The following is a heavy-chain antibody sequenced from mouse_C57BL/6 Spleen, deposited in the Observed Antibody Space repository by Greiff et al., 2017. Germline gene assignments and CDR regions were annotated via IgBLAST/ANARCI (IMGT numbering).Heavy chain of an antibody. Sequence: VQLQQPGAELVKPGASVKMSCKASGYTFTSYWITWVKQRHGPGLEWIGDIYPGSGSTNYNEKFKSKATLTVDTSSSTAYMQLSSLTSEDSAVYYCARFYYSNYSYYFDYWGQGTTLTVSS. CDR2: IYPGSGST. D-gene: IGHD2-5*01. CDR1: GYTFTSYW. V-gene: IGHV1-55*01. CDR3: ARFYYSNYSYYFDY. J-gene: IGHJ2*01.